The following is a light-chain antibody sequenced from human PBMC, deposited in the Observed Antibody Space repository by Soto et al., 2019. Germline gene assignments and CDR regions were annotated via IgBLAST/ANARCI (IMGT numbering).Light chain of an antibody. CDR1: QSVSSSY. CDR2: GAS. J-gene: IGKJ5*01. CDR3: QQYGSSLT. V-gene: IGKV3-20*01. Sequence: EIVMTQSPATLSVSPGERATLSCRASQSVSSSYLAWYQQKPGQAPRLLIYGASSRATGIPDRFSGSGSGTDFTLTISRLEPEDFAVYYCQQYGSSLTCGKGTRREI.